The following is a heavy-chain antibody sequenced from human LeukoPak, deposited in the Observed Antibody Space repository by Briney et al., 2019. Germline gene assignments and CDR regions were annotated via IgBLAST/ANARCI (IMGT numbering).Heavy chain of an antibody. V-gene: IGHV3-7*01. CDR2: INQDGSEK. CDR1: GFTFSSYW. CDR3: ARDEYYYDSSTYYYYFDY. J-gene: IGHJ4*02. Sequence: GGSLRLSCRASGFTFSSYWMSWVRQAPGKGLEWVAYINQDGSEKHHVDSVEGRFTISRDNAKNSLYLQMNSLRAEDTAVYYCARDEYYYDSSTYYYYFDYWGQGTLVTVSS. D-gene: IGHD3-22*01.